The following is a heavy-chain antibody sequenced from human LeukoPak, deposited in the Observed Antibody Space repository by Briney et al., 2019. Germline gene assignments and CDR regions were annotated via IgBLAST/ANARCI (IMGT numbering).Heavy chain of an antibody. CDR2: MIISGGST. CDR1: GFTFSSYA. Sequence: GGSLRLSCEASGFTFSSYAMTWVRQVPGKGLEWVSSMIISGGSTYYADSVKGRFTISRDNSKNTLYLQMNSLRVEDTALYYCARETKIDYWGQGALVTVSS. D-gene: IGHD1-7*01. J-gene: IGHJ4*02. V-gene: IGHV3-23*01. CDR3: ARETKIDY.